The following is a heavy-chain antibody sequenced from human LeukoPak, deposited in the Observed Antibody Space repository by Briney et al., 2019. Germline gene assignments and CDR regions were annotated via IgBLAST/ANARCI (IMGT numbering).Heavy chain of an antibody. CDR2: ITGSGDDT. V-gene: IGHV3-23*01. CDR1: GFTFSAYA. CDR3: AKYTPANYYGSGSIFDY. J-gene: IGHJ4*02. D-gene: IGHD3-10*01. Sequence: GGSLRLSCAASGFTFSAYAMSWVRQAPGKGREWVSAITGSGDDTYYADSVKGRFTISRDSSRNTLSLQMNSLRAEDTAVYYCAKYTPANYYGSGSIFDYWGQGALVTVSS.